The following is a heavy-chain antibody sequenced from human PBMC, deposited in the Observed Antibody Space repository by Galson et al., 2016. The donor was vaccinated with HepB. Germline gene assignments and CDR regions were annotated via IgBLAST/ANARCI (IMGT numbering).Heavy chain of an antibody. J-gene: IGHJ5*02. CDR1: GFTLSGSA. V-gene: IGHV3-73*01. Sequence: SLRLSCAVSGFTLSGSALHWVRQASGKGLEWVGRIRSRLGDYTTTYAASVKGRFSISRDDSKNMAYLQMSSLRTDDSARYYCTIGFHAPWGQGTLVTVSS. D-gene: IGHD2-21*01. CDR3: TIGFHAP. CDR2: IRSRLGDYTT.